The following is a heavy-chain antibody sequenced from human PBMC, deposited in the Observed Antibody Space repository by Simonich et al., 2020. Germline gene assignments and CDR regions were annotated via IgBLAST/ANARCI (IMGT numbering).Heavy chain of an antibody. CDR1: GGTFSSYA. J-gene: IGHJ4*02. V-gene: IGHV1-69*17. Sequence: QVQLVQSGAEVKKPGSSVKVSCKASGGTFSSYAISWVRQAPGQGLEWLGGVTPNIGIANYEQKFQGRVTITADKSTSTAYMEMSSLRSEDTAVYYCARTNTMRELDTMVRGVDYFDYWGQGTLVTVSS. CDR2: VTPNIGIA. D-gene: IGHD3-10*01. CDR3: ARTNTMRELDTMVRGVDYFDY.